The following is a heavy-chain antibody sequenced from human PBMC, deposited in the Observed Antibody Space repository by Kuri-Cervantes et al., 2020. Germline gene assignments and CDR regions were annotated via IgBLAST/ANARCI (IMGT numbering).Heavy chain of an antibody. D-gene: IGHD6-13*01. CDR2: IKQDGSEK. V-gene: IGHV3-7*01. J-gene: IGHJ4*02. CDR3: ARSIAAAGIELDY. Sequence: GGSLRLSCAASGFAISSYNMNWVRQAPGKGLEWVANIKQDGSEKYYVDSVKGRFTISRDNSKNTLYLQMNSLRAEDTAVYYCARSIAAAGIELDYWGQGTLVTVSS. CDR1: GFAISSYN.